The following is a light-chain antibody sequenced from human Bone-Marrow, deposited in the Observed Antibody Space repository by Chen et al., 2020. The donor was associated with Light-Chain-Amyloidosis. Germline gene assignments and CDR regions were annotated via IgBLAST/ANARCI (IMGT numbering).Light chain of an antibody. CDR1: SSDVGGDNH. Sequence: QSALTQPASVSGSPGQSITISCTGTSSDVGGDNHVLWYQQHPDKAPILMIYEVTNRPSWVPDLFSGSKSDNTASLTISGLQTEDEADYFCSSYTITNTLVFGSGTRVTVL. CDR2: EVT. V-gene: IGLV2-14*01. J-gene: IGLJ1*01. CDR3: SSYTITNTLV.